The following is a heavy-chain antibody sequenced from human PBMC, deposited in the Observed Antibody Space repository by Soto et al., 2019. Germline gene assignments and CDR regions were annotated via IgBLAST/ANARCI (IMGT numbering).Heavy chain of an antibody. V-gene: IGHV4-34*01. J-gene: IGHJ4*02. CDR1: GGSFSGYY. D-gene: IGHD5-18*01. Sequence: SETLSLTCAVYGGSFSGYYWSWIRQPPGKGLEWIGEINHSGSTNYNPSLKSRVTISVDTSKNQFSLKLSSVTAADTAVYYCATLEDTAMVTPYFDYWGQGTLVTVSS. CDR3: ATLEDTAMVTPYFDY. CDR2: INHSGST.